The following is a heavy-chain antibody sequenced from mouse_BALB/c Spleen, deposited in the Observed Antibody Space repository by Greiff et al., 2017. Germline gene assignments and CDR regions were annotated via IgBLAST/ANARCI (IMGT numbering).Heavy chain of an antibody. Sequence: QVQLKQSGAELARPGASVKMSCKASGYTFTSYTMHWVKQRPGQGLEWIGYINPSSGYTNYNQKFKDKATLTADKSSSTAYMQLSSLTSEDSAVYYCARLRRGYYAMDYWGQGTSVTVSS. D-gene: IGHD2-12*01. J-gene: IGHJ4*01. CDR3: ARLRRGYYAMDY. CDR2: INPSSGYT. CDR1: GYTFTSYT. V-gene: IGHV1-4*01.